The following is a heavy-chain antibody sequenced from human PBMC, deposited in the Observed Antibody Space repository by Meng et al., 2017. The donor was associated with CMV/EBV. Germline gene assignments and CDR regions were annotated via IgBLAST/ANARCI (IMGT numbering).Heavy chain of an antibody. D-gene: IGHD4-17*01. CDR2: IYYSGST. J-gene: IGHJ5*02. Sequence: SETLSLTCTVSGGSISSSSYYWGWIRQPPGKGLEWIGSIYYSGSTYYNPSLKSRVTISVDTSKNQFSLKLSSVTAADTAVYYCARGNHDYGERKGRCWFDPWGQGTLVTRLL. V-gene: IGHV4-39*07. CDR3: ARGNHDYGERKGRCWFDP. CDR1: GGSISSSSYY.